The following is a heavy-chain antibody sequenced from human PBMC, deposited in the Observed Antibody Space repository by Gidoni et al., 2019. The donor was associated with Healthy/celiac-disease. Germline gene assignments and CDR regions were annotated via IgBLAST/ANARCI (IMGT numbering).Heavy chain of an antibody. D-gene: IGHD4-17*01. CDR3: ARGTTVTNVGYFDY. V-gene: IGHV4-34*01. Sequence: QVQLQQWGAGLLKPSETLSLTCAVYGGSFSGYYWSWIRQPPGKGLEGIGEINHSGSTNHNPTRKRRVTISVDTSKNQFSLKLSSVTAADTAVYYCARGTTVTNVGYFDYWGQGTLVTVSS. CDR2: INHSGST. J-gene: IGHJ4*02. CDR1: GGSFSGYY.